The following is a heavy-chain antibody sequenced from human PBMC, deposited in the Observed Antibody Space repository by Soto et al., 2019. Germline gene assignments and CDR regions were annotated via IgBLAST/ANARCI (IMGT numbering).Heavy chain of an antibody. J-gene: IGHJ3*01. CDR2: IRADGSDK. D-gene: IGHD4-17*01. Sequence: EVQLVEAGGGLVQPGGSLRLSCSASGLSFSTYWMAWVRQAPGKGLEWAASIRADGSDKYYVDSVRGRFTLSRDNAKNSLYLQMDNLRVEDTAVYYCARDPAYGAFDFWGVGTMVTVSS. V-gene: IGHV3-7*01. CDR3: ARDPAYGAFDF. CDR1: GLSFSTYW.